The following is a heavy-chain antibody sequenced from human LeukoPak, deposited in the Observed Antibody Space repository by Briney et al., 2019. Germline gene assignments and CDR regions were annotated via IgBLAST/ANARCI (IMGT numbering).Heavy chain of an antibody. D-gene: IGHD3/OR15-3a*01. J-gene: IGHJ5*02. V-gene: IGHV3-66*02. Sequence: GSLRLSCVASAFTVSRNYMSWVRQAPGKGLEWVSVIYDDDSTYYADSVKGRCTISRDNSKNTVYLQMNSLRVEDTALYYCAGTTAGLFNWFDPWGQGTLVTVSS. CDR2: IYDDDST. CDR1: AFTVSRNY. CDR3: AGTTAGLFNWFDP.